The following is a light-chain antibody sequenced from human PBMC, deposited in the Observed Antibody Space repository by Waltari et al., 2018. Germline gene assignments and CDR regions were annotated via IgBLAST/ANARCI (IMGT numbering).Light chain of an antibody. V-gene: IGKV3-20*01. CDR3: QKYETLPAT. J-gene: IGKJ1*01. CDR2: DTS. Sequence: VLTQSPGTLSLSPGERATLSCRASQSVSWWLAWYQQNPGQPPRLPIYDTSSRANGIPDRFSGSGSGTDFTLTISRLEPEDFAVYYCQKYETLPATFGQGTKVEVK. CDR1: QSVSWW.